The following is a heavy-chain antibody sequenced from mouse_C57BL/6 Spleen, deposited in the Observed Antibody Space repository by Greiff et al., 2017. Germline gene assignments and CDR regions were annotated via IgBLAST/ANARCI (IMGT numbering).Heavy chain of an antibody. CDR1: GFTFSDYG. Sequence: EVHLVESGGGLVKPGGSLKLSCAASGFTFSDYGMHWVRQAPEKGLEWVAYISSGSSTIYYADTVKGRFTISRDNAKNTLFLQMTSLRSEDTAMYYCARRQLGVLGAMDYWGQGTSVTVSS. CDR3: ARRQLGVLGAMDY. D-gene: IGHD3-2*01. CDR2: ISSGSSTI. J-gene: IGHJ4*01. V-gene: IGHV5-17*01.